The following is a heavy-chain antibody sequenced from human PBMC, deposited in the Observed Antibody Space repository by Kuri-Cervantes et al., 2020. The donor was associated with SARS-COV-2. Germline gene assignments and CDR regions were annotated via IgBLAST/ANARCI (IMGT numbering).Heavy chain of an antibody. CDR1: SGSISRSYYY. Sequence: SETLSLTCTVSSGSISRSYYYWDWIRQPPGGRLEWIGNIYYSGSTYYNPSLESRVTISLDTSKNQFSLRLSSVTAADTAVYYCARDRSSSGYSDYWGQGTLVTVSS. CDR2: IYYSGST. J-gene: IGHJ4*02. D-gene: IGHD3-22*01. V-gene: IGHV4-39*02. CDR3: ARDRSSSGYSDY.